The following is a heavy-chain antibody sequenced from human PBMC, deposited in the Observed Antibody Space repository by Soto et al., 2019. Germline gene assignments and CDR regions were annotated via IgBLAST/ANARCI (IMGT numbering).Heavy chain of an antibody. J-gene: IGHJ6*02. CDR2: ISSSSSYI. D-gene: IGHD1-1*01. V-gene: IGHV3-21*01. CDR1: GFTFSSYN. Sequence: GGSLRLSCAASGFTFSSYNMNWVRQAPGKGLEWVSSISSSSSYIYYAESVKGRFTISRDNAKNSLYLKMNSLRAEDTAVYYFASTRRDAYNNYYYYYGMDVWGQGTTVTVSS. CDR3: ASTRRDAYNNYYYYYGMDV.